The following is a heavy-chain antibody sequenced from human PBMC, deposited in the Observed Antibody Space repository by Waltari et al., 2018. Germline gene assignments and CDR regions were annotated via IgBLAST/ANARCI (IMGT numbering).Heavy chain of an antibody. CDR2: INHSGST. V-gene: IGHV4-34*01. CDR3: ARGRGGGIAARFDY. D-gene: IGHD6-6*01. J-gene: IGHJ4*02. Sequence: QVQLQQWGAGLLKPSETLSLTCAVYVGSFSGYYWSWIRQPPGKGLEWIGEINHSGSTNYNPSLKSRVTISVDTSKNQFSLKLSSVTAADTAVYYCARGRGGGIAARFDYWGQGTLVTVSS. CDR1: VGSFSGYY.